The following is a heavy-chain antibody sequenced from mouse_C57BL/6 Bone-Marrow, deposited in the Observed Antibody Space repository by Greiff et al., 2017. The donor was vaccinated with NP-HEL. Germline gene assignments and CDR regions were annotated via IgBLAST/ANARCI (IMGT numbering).Heavy chain of an antibody. CDR3: AIYDYDGAY. V-gene: IGHV2-6*01. CDR1: GFSLTSYG. J-gene: IGHJ3*01. D-gene: IGHD2-4*01. CDR2: IWGVGST. Sequence: VQLVESGPGLVAPSQSLSITCTVSGFSLTSYGVDWVRQSPGQGLEWLGVIWGVGSTTYNSALKSRLSISKDNSKSQVFLKMNSLQTDDTAMYYCAIYDYDGAYWGQGTLVTVAA.